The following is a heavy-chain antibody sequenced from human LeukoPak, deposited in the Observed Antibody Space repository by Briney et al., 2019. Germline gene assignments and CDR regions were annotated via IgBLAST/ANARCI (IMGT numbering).Heavy chain of an antibody. V-gene: IGHV4-59*01. Sequence: SGTLSLTCTVSGASISSSYWSWVRQPPGKRLEWIGFIYYNGNTNSNPSLKSRVTISVDTSKNQFSLKTTSVTAADTAVYYCVRGNYDNRGYSNAFDIWGQAAMVTVSS. CDR1: GASISSSY. J-gene: IGHJ3*02. CDR3: VRGNYDNRGYSNAFDI. D-gene: IGHD3-22*01. CDR2: IYYNGNT.